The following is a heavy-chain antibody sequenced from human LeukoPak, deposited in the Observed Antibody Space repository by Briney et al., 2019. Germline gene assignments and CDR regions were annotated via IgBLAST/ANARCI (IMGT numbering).Heavy chain of an antibody. CDR3: AKDSSLWFGEFNLDY. D-gene: IGHD3-10*01. V-gene: IGHV3-30*02. CDR1: GFTFSSYG. J-gene: IGHJ4*02. CDR2: IRYDGSNK. Sequence: GGSLRLSCAASGFTFSSYGMHWVRQAPGKGLEWVAFIRYDGSNKYYADSVKGRFTISRDNSKNTLYLQMNSLRAEDTAVYYCAKDSSLWFGEFNLDYWGQGTLVTVSS.